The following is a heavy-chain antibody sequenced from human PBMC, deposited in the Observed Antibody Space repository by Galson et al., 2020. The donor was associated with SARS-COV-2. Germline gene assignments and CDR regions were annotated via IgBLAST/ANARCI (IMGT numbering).Heavy chain of an antibody. V-gene: IGHV4-59*08. CDR3: ARHRQGWLQATGAYFDY. CDR1: GGPISSYY. J-gene: IGHJ4*02. Sequence: SQTLSLTCTVSGGPISSYYWSWIRQPPGKGLEWIGHIYYSGSTNYNPSPKSRVTISVDTSKNQFSLKLSSVTAADTAQYYGARHRQGWLQATGAYFDYWGQGTLVTVSS. CDR2: IYYSGST. D-gene: IGHD5-12*01.